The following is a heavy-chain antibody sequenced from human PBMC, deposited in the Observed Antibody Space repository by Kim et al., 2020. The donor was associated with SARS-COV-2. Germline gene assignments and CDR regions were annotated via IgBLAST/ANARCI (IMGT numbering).Heavy chain of an antibody. CDR2: ISAYNGNT. J-gene: IGHJ4*02. CDR1: GYTFTSYG. D-gene: IGHD3-10*01. V-gene: IGHV1-18*01. CDR3: ARVGGSGVTSPDFDY. Sequence: ASVKVSCKASGYTFTSYGISWVRQAPGQGLEWMGWISAYNGNTNYAQKLQGRVTMTTDTSTSTAYMELRSLRSDDTAVYYCARVGGSGVTSPDFDYWGQGTLVTVSS.